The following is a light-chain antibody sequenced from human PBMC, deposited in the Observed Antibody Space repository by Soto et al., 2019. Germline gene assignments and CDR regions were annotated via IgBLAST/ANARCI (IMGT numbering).Light chain of an antibody. CDR1: QSVPKNY. Sequence: EIVLTQSPGTLSLSPGERATLACRASQSVPKNYLAWYQQKPGQAPRLLIHDASSRATGIPDRFSGSGSGTDFTLTISLLEPEDVAVYYCQQCSTSPLTFGGGTNVEIK. V-gene: IGKV3-20*01. CDR3: QQCSTSPLT. J-gene: IGKJ4*01. CDR2: DAS.